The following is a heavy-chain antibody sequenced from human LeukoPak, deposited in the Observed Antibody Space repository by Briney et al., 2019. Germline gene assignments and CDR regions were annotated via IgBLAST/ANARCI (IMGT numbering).Heavy chain of an antibody. V-gene: IGHV4-4*07. Sequence: SETLSLTCTVSGGSISSYYWSWIRQPAGKGLEWIGRIYTSGSTNYNPSLKSRVTMSVDTSKNQFSLKLSSVTAADTAVYYCARGPEEGFGELFMRDNWFDPWGQGTLVTVSS. CDR1: GGSISSYY. CDR2: IYTSGST. D-gene: IGHD3-10*01. CDR3: ARGPEEGFGELFMRDNWFDP. J-gene: IGHJ5*02.